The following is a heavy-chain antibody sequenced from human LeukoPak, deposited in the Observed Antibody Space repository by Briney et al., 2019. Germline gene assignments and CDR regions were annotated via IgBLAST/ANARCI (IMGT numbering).Heavy chain of an antibody. CDR3: ARDSEDYGDYDQMNYYYYMDV. V-gene: IGHV3-30*03. Sequence: GRSLRLSCAASGFTFSSYGMHWVRQAPGKGLEWVAVISYDGSNKYYADSVKGRFTISRDNAKNSLYLQMNSLRAEDTAVYYCARDSEDYGDYDQMNYYYYMDVWGKGTTVTVSS. J-gene: IGHJ6*03. D-gene: IGHD4-17*01. CDR2: ISYDGSNK. CDR1: GFTFSSYG.